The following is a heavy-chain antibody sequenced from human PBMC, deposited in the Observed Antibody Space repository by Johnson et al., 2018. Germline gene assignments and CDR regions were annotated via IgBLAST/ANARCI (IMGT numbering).Heavy chain of an antibody. Sequence: VQLVESGGGVVQPGGSLRLSCAASGFTFGDFWMSWVRQAPGKGLEWVATIKQDGSDKYYVESVKGRFTIARDNARNSLYLQMNSLRAEDTAGYYGARDVENGSFHYYYYYMDVWDKGTTVTVSS. J-gene: IGHJ6*03. CDR1: GFTFGDFW. V-gene: IGHV3-7*01. CDR2: IKQDGSDK. D-gene: IGHD3-10*01. CDR3: ARDVENGSFHYYYYYMDV.